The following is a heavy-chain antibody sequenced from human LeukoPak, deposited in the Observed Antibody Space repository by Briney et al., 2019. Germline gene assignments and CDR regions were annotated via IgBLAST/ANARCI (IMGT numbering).Heavy chain of an antibody. CDR2: ISGSGGST. Sequence: GGSLRLSCAASGFTFSSYAMSWGRQAPGEGLEWVSAISGSGGSTYYADSVRGRFTISRDNSKNTLYLQMNSLRAEATAVYYCAKDGAYQQNYDYYCMDVWGQGTPVTVSS. V-gene: IGHV3-23*01. D-gene: IGHD2-2*01. J-gene: IGHJ6*02. CDR3: AKDGAYQQNYDYYCMDV. CDR1: GFTFSSYA.